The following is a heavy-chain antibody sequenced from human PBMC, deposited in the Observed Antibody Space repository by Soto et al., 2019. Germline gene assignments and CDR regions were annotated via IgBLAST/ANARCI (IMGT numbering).Heavy chain of an antibody. CDR1: GDSVSSNSAA. CDR2: TYYRSKWYN. Sequence: SQTLSLTCAISGDSVSSNSAAWNWIRQSPSRGLEWLGRTYYRSKWYNDYAVSVKSRITINPDTSKNQLSLQLNSVTPEDTAVYYCARSAPRYCSGGSCYDYWGQGTLVTVSS. CDR3: ARSAPRYCSGGSCYDY. D-gene: IGHD2-15*01. V-gene: IGHV6-1*01. J-gene: IGHJ4*02.